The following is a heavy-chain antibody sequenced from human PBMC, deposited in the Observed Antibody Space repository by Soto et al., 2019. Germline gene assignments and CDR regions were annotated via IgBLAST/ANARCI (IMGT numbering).Heavy chain of an antibody. CDR1: GYTFTSYG. Sequence: ASVKVSCKASGYTFTSYGISWVRQAPGQGLEWMGWISAYNGNTNYAQKLQGRVTMTTDTSTSTAYMELRSLRSDDTAVYYCAIDPTGGSYLGYYGMDVWGQGTTVTVSS. D-gene: IGHD1-26*01. V-gene: IGHV1-18*01. J-gene: IGHJ6*02. CDR2: ISAYNGNT. CDR3: AIDPTGGSYLGYYGMDV.